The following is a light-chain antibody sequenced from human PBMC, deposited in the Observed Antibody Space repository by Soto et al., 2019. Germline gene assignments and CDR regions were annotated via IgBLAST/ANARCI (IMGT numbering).Light chain of an antibody. CDR3: SSYTSSSTRV. Sequence: QSALTQPAAVSGSPGQSITISCTGTSSDVGGYNYVSWYQQHPGKAPKLMIYDVSNRPSGVSNRFSGSKSGNTASLSISGLQAEDEADYYCSSYTSSSTRVFGTGTKATLL. CDR2: DVS. CDR1: SSDVGGYNY. V-gene: IGLV2-14*01. J-gene: IGLJ1*01.